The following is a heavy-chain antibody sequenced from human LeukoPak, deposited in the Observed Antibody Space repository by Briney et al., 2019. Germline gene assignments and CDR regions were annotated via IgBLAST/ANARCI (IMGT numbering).Heavy chain of an antibody. CDR2: INHSGYT. CDR3: TRMTAGHDY. Sequence: SETLSLTCAVCGVSLNYYYWRWVRQTPGKGLEWIGEINHSGYTNDSPSLKSRVTLSIDTSRKQFSLNLRSVTVADTGIYYCTRMTAGHDYWGQGTLVTVSS. J-gene: IGHJ4*02. D-gene: IGHD2-21*02. V-gene: IGHV4-34*01. CDR1: GVSLNYYY.